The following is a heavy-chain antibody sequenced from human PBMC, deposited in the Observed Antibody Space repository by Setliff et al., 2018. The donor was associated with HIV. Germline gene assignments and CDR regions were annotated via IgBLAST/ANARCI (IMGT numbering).Heavy chain of an antibody. CDR3: AKVGDNADGLDY. V-gene: IGHV7-4-1*02. CDR2: INTKTAYP. J-gene: IGHJ4*02. D-gene: IGHD3-16*01. Sequence: GASVKVSCKASGYTFNIYAINWVRQAPGQGLGWMGWINTKTAYPMYARDFSGHFVFSLDTSLTTAFLQINSLKAGDTAMYYCAKVGDNADGLDYWGQGTMVTV. CDR1: GYTFNIYA.